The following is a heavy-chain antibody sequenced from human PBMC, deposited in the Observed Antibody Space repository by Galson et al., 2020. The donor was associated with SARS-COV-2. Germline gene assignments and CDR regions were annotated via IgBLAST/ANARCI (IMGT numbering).Heavy chain of an antibody. D-gene: IGHD3-3*01. V-gene: IGHV4-34*01. CDR2: INHSGST. CDR3: ARGWYYDFWGGSKPLDY. CDR1: GGSFSGYS. Sequence: SETLSLTCAVYGGSFSGYSWSWIRQPPGKGLEWIGEINHSGSTNYNPSLKSLVTISVDTSKNQFSLKLSSVTAADTAVYYCARGWYYDFWGGSKPLDYWGQGTLVTVSS. J-gene: IGHJ4*02.